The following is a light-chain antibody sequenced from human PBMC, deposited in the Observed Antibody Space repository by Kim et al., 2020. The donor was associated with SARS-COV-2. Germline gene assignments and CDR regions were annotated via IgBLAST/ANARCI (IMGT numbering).Light chain of an antibody. J-gene: IGLJ2*01. V-gene: IGLV3-1*01. Sequence: VSPGQTASITCSGDRLGDKYVCWYQQKAGQSPVVVIYQYSERPSGIPERFSGSNSGNTATLTISGTQAMDEADYFCHVWDSTTTVFGGGTQLTVL. CDR1: RLGDKY. CDR3: HVWDSTTTV. CDR2: QYS.